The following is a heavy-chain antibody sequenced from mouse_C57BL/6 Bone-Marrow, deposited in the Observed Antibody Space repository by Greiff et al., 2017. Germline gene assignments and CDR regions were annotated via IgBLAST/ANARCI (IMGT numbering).Heavy chain of an antibody. CDR1: GFTFTDYY. CDR2: IRNKANGYTT. CDR3: ARYEGQLRLRGWFAY. V-gene: IGHV7-3*01. Sequence: DVKLQESGGGLVQPGGSLSLSCAASGFTFTDYYMSWVRQPPGKALEWLGFIRNKANGYTTEYSASVKGRFTISRDNSQSILYLQMNALRAEDSATYYCARYEGQLRLRGWFAYWGQGTLVTVSA. J-gene: IGHJ3*01. D-gene: IGHD3-2*02.